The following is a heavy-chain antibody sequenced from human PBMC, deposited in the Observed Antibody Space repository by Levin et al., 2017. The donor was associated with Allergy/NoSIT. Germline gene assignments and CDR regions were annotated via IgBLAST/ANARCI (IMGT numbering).Heavy chain of an antibody. CDR3: ASIPRCSGGSCYSPY. Sequence: WASVKVSCKASGYTFTGYYMHWVRQAPGQGLEWMGWINPNSGGTNYAQKFQGRVTMTRDTSISTAYMELSRLRSDDTAVYYCASIPRCSGGSCYSPYWGQGTLVTVSS. J-gene: IGHJ4*02. CDR2: INPNSGGT. D-gene: IGHD2-15*01. CDR1: GYTFTGYY. V-gene: IGHV1-2*02.